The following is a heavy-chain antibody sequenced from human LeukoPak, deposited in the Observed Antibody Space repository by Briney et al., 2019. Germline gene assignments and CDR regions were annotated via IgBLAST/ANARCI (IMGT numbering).Heavy chain of an antibody. V-gene: IGHV1-2*02. D-gene: IGHD3-22*01. CDR1: GYTFTVYY. Sequence: ASVKLSCKASGYTFTVYYMHWVRQAPGQGLGRMGWHNPNSGDTNYAQKFQGTVTIARDTSHSTAYMELSRLRSDDTAVYYCARTTYYYDSSGYYSYWGQGTLVTVSS. J-gene: IGHJ4*02. CDR3: ARTTYYYDSSGYYSY. CDR2: HNPNSGDT.